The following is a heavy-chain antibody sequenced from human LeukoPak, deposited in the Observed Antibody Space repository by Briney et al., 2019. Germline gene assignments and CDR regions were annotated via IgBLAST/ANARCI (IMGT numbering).Heavy chain of an antibody. V-gene: IGHV3-48*03. CDR1: GVTFSSYE. Sequence: GGSLRLSCAASGVTFSSYEMNSVRQAPGKGLEWVSYIISSVSTIYYADSVKGRFTISRDNAKNSLYMQMNSLRAEDTAVYYCARGRSVIRQLDGSYYYYGVDVWGKGTTVTVSS. D-gene: IGHD6-13*01. CDR2: IISSVSTI. J-gene: IGHJ6*04. CDR3: ARGRSVIRQLDGSYYYYGVDV.